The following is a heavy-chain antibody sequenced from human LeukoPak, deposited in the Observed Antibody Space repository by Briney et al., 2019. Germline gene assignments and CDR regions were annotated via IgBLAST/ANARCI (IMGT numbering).Heavy chain of an antibody. D-gene: IGHD6-13*01. CDR3: ARRRQQLVPFHL. V-gene: IGHV4-34*01. CDR2: INHSGST. CDR1: GGSFSGYY. Sequence: SETLSLTCAVYGGSFSGYYWSWIRQPPGKGLEWVGEINHSGSTNYNPSLKSRLTISVDTSNNQFSLRLSSVTAADTAVYSCARRRQQLVPFHLWGQGTLVTVSS. J-gene: IGHJ5*02.